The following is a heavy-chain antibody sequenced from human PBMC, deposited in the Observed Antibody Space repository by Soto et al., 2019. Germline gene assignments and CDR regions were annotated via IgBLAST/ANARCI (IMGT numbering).Heavy chain of an antibody. CDR1: GGSISNSRFY. V-gene: IGHV4-39*01. CDR3: ARDYFDSSDYTTNWFDP. Sequence: SETLSLTCTVSGGSISNSRFYWAWIRQPPGEGLEWIGSIYHTGNAYYNPSLKSRVTISVDTSKNQFSLKVTSVTAADTALYYCARDYFDSSDYTTNWFDPWGQGTLVTVSS. J-gene: IGHJ5*02. CDR2: IYHTGNA. D-gene: IGHD3-22*01.